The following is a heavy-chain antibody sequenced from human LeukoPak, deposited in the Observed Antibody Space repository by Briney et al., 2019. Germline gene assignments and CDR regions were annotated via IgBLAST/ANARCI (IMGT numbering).Heavy chain of an antibody. Sequence: GGSLRLSCTASGFTFGDYAMSWFRQAPGTGLEWVSFIRSKPYSGITEYAASVKGRFTISRDDSKSIAYLQMNSLKTEDTAVYYCTRARDYGDENFDYWGQGTLVTVSS. D-gene: IGHD4-17*01. V-gene: IGHV3-49*03. CDR1: GFTFGDYA. CDR3: TRARDYGDENFDY. J-gene: IGHJ4*02. CDR2: IRSKPYSGIT.